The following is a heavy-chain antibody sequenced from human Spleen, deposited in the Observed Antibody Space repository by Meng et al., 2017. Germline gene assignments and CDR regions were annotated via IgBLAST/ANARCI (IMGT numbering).Heavy chain of an antibody. CDR1: GFTFSDHH. Sequence: QWLLVDSGGDLVKPGGSLRLSCAASGFTFSDHHMSWLRQAPGKGLEWLSYISNSGSSIYYSDSVKGRFTISRDNAKNSLYLQMNSLRAEDTAVYYCARGIQIWQYWGQGTLVTVSS. V-gene: IGHV3-11*01. J-gene: IGHJ4*02. CDR2: ISNSGSSI. CDR3: ARGIQIWQY. D-gene: IGHD5-18*01.